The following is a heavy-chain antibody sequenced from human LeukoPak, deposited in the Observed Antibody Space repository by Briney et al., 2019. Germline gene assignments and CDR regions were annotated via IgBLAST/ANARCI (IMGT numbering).Heavy chain of an antibody. Sequence: PGGSLRLSCAASGFSFSSYSMNWVRQAPGKGLEWVSSISSSSSDIFHADSMKGRFTISRDNSKNTLYLQMNSLRAEDTAVYYCAKGTSWINPYYYMDVWGKGTTVTVSS. CDR3: AKGTSWINPYYYMDV. CDR2: ISSSSSDI. CDR1: GFSFSSYS. J-gene: IGHJ6*03. V-gene: IGHV3-21*04. D-gene: IGHD2-2*01.